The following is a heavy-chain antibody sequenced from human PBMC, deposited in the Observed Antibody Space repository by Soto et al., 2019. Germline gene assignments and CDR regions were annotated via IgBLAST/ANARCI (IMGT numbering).Heavy chain of an antibody. J-gene: IGHJ5*02. CDR3: ARDLIVGATIPYWFDP. CDR1: GFTFSSYS. D-gene: IGHD1-26*01. CDR2: ISSSSSYI. Sequence: GGSLRLSCAASGFTFSSYSMNWVRQAPGKGLEWVSSISSSSSYIYYADSVKGRFTISRDNAKNSLYLQMNSLRAEGTAVYYCARDLIVGATIPYWFDPWGQGTLVTVSS. V-gene: IGHV3-21*01.